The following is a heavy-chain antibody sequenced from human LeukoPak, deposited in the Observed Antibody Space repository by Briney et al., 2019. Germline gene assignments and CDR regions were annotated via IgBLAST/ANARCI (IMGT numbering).Heavy chain of an antibody. D-gene: IGHD1-26*01. V-gene: IGHV3-21*01. Sequence: GGSLRLSCAASGFTFSSYSMNWVRQAPGKGLEWVSSISSSSSYIYYADSVKGRFTISRDNAKNSLYLQMNSLRAEDTAVYYCARGSGLVGAPGYWGQGTLVTVSS. CDR2: ISSSSSYI. CDR1: GFTFSSYS. J-gene: IGHJ4*02. CDR3: ARGSGLVGAPGY.